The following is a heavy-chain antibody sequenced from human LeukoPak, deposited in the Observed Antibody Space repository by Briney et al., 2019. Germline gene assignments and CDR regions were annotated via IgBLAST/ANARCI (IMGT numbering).Heavy chain of an antibody. D-gene: IGHD3-10*01. Sequence: PGGSLRLSCAASGFAFSTCAMHWVRQAPGKGLEWVAFISFEGSRKYYADSVKGRITISRDNSKNALYLQMNSLRGEDTAVYYWAKVLTDKGSFDPGGKGPLVTVS. J-gene: IGHJ5*02. CDR1: GFAFSTCA. V-gene: IGHV3-30*18. CDR3: AKVLTDKGSFDP. CDR2: ISFEGSRK.